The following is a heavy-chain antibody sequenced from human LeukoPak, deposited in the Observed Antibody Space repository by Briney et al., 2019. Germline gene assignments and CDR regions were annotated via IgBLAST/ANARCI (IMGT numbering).Heavy chain of an antibody. Sequence: PSETLSLTCTVSGGSISTYYRSWIRQPPGKGLEWIGYIYYSGSTNYNPSLKSRVTISVDTSKNQFSLKLSSVTAADTAVYYCARAVFTSGYVAWFDYWGQGTLVTVSS. D-gene: IGHD5-12*01. J-gene: IGHJ4*02. CDR3: ARAVFTSGYVAWFDY. CDR2: IYYSGST. V-gene: IGHV4-59*01. CDR1: GGSISTYY.